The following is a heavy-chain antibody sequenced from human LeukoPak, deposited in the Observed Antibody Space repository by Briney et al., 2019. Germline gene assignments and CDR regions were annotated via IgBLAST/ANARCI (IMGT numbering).Heavy chain of an antibody. Sequence: GGSLRLSCAASGFPFSGSAMTWVRQAPGKGLEWVSHILSTGTTYYADSVRGRFTISRDNSKNTLYLLMTSLRADDTAVYYCATVKYDYGDPVGWFDPWGQGTLVTVSS. V-gene: IGHV3-23*01. CDR3: ATVKYDYGDPVGWFDP. D-gene: IGHD4-17*01. J-gene: IGHJ5*02. CDR2: ILSTGTT. CDR1: GFPFSGSA.